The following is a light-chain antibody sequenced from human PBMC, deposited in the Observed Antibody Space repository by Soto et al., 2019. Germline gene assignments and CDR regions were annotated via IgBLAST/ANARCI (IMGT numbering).Light chain of an antibody. CDR2: VAS. Sequence: DIQMTQSPSSVSASVGDRVTITCRASQDIGSWLAWYQQKPGKAPKRLIYVASSLQSGVPSRFSGSGSGTDFTLTISSLQPEDFATYYCQQANSFPVTFGQGTRLEIK. CDR1: QDIGSW. CDR3: QQANSFPVT. V-gene: IGKV1-12*01. J-gene: IGKJ5*01.